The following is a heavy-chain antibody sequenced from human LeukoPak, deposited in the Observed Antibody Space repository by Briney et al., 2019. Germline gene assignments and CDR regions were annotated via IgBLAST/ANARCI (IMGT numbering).Heavy chain of an antibody. J-gene: IGHJ3*02. D-gene: IGHD2-15*01. CDR3: ARADGYCSGGSCYPRAFDI. CDR2: IYYGGST. CDR1: GGSISSYY. V-gene: IGHV4-59*01. Sequence: SETLSLTCTVSGGSISSYYWSWIRQPPGKGLEWIGYIYYGGSTNYNPSLKSRVTISVDTSKNQFSLKLSSVTAADTAVYYCARADGYCSGGSCYPRAFDIWGQGTMVTVSS.